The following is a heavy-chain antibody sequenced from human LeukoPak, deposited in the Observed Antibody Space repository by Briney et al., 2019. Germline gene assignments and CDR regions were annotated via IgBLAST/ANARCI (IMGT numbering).Heavy chain of an antibody. CDR2: IRSKANSYAT. J-gene: IGHJ3*02. CDR3: TRLRRRDGYNNDAFDI. CDR1: GFTFSGSA. D-gene: IGHD5-24*01. Sequence: GGSLRLSCAASGFTFSGSAMHWVRHASGKGLEWVGRIRSKANSYATAYAASVKGRFTISRDDSKNTAYLQMNSLKTEDTAVYYCTRLRRRDGYNNDAFDIWGQGTMVTVSS. V-gene: IGHV3-73*01.